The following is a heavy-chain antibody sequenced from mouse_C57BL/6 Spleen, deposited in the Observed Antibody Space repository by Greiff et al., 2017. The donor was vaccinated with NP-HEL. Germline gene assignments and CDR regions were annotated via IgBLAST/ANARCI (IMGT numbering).Heavy chain of an antibody. D-gene: IGHD1-1*01. CDR2: IDPSDSYT. V-gene: IGHV1-59*01. CDR3: ARIYYGSSYKYFDV. CDR1: GYTFTSYW. J-gene: IGHJ1*03. Sequence: QVQLQQPGAELVRPGTSVKLSCKASGYTFTSYWMHWVKQRPGQGLEWIGVIDPSDSYTNYNQKFKGKATLTVDTSSSTAYMQLSSLTSEDSAVYYCARIYYGSSYKYFDVWGTGTTVTVSS.